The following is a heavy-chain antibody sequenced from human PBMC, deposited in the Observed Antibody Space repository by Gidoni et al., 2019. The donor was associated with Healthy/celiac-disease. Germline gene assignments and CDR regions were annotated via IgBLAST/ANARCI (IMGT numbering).Heavy chain of an antibody. CDR3: ARDFPSIAARLHYFDY. D-gene: IGHD6-6*01. CDR1: GGSFSGYY. V-gene: IGHV4-34*01. J-gene: IGHJ4*02. CDR2: INHSGST. Sequence: QVQLQQWGAGLLKPSETLSLTCAVYGGSFSGYYWGWIRQPPGKGLEWLGEINHSGSTNYNPSLKSRVTISVDTSKNQFSLKLSSVTAADTAVYYCARDFPSIAARLHYFDYWGQGTLVTVSS.